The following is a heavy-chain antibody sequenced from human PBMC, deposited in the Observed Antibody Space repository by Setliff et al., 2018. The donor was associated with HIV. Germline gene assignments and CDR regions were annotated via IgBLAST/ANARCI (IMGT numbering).Heavy chain of an antibody. V-gene: IGHV3-48*01. CDR1: GFPLYTYD. J-gene: IGHJ4*02. Sequence: GESLRLSCEASGFPLYTYDMNWVRQAPGKALEWISFISHGGATKYYADSVKGRFTISRDNAKNSLYLVMNSLRADDTAVYYCARVSRNVWGSYRYPFDYWGQGTLVTVSS. D-gene: IGHD3-16*02. CDR2: ISHGGATK. CDR3: ARVSRNVWGSYRYPFDY.